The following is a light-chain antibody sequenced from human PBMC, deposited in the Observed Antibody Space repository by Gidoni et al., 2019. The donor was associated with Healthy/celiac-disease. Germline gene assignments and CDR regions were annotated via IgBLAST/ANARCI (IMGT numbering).Light chain of an antibody. Sequence: QSVLTQPPSVSEAPRQRVTISWSGSSSNIGNSALNWYHQVPGQAPKLLIYSDGLLPAGVSDRFSGSKSGTSASLAISGLKSEDEADYYCAAWDDSLNGWVFGGGTKLTVL. V-gene: IGLV1-36*01. J-gene: IGLJ3*02. CDR2: SDG. CDR1: SSNIGNSA. CDR3: AAWDDSLNGWV.